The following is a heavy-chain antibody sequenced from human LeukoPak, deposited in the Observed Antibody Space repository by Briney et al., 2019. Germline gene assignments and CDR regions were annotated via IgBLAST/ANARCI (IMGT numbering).Heavy chain of an antibody. Sequence: GRSLRLSCAASGFTFSSYGMHWVRQAPGKGLEWVGVIWYDGSNKYYADSVKGRFTISRDNSTNTLYLQMNSLRAEYTAVYYCARDLGGPRITMVRGAFDYWGQGTLVTVSS. CDR3: ARDLGGPRITMVRGAFDY. CDR1: GFTFSSYG. CDR2: IWYDGSNK. J-gene: IGHJ4*02. V-gene: IGHV3-33*01. D-gene: IGHD3-10*01.